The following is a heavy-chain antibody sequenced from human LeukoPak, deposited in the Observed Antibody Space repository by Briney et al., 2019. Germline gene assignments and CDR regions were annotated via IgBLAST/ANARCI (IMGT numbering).Heavy chain of an antibody. CDR3: AKAKRGSIFGVVTVGYYFDY. Sequence: PGRSLRLSCAASGFTFDDYAVHWVRQAPGKGLEWVSGISGSGGSTYYADSVKGRFTISRDNSKNTLYLQMNSLRAEDTAVYYCAKAKRGSIFGVVTVGYYFDYWGQGTLVTVSS. V-gene: IGHV3-23*01. CDR1: GFTFDDYA. CDR2: ISGSGGST. D-gene: IGHD3-3*01. J-gene: IGHJ4*02.